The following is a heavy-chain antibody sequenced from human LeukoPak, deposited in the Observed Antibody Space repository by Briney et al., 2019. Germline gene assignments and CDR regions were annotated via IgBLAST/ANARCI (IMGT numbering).Heavy chain of an antibody. V-gene: IGHV3-53*01. J-gene: IGHJ4*02. CDR3: ARAGFALAPHRGTPFDY. Sequence: GGSLRLSCAASGFTVSSNYMSWVRQAPGKGLEWVSVIYSGGSTYYADSVKGRFTISRDNSKNTLYLQMNSLRAADTAVYYCARAGFALAPHRGTPFDYWGQGTLVTVSS. CDR1: GFTVSSNY. D-gene: IGHD6-6*01. CDR2: IYSGGST.